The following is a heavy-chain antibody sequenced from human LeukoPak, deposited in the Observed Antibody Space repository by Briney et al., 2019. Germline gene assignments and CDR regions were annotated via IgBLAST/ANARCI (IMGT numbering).Heavy chain of an antibody. J-gene: IGHJ3*02. CDR2: IYYSGST. CDR1: GGSISSYY. D-gene: IGHD3-16*01. CDR3: ARAGGGAFDI. Sequence: SETLSLTCTASGGSISSYYWSWIRQPPGKGLEWIGYIYYSGSTNYNPSLKSRVTISVDTSKNQFSLKLSSVTAADTAVYYCARAGGGAFDIWGQGTMVTVSS. V-gene: IGHV4-59*12.